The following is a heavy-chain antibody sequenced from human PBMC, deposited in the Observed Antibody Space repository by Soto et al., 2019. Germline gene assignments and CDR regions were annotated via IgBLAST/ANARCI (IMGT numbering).Heavy chain of an antibody. J-gene: IGHJ6*03. CDR2: ISSSSSYI. CDR1: GFTFSSYS. V-gene: IGHV3-21*01. CDR3: ARDKVRGSGSIRYYYYLDV. D-gene: IGHD3-10*01. Sequence: GGSLRLSCAASGFTFSSYSMNWVRQAPGKGLEWVSSISSSSSYIYYADSVKGRFTISRDNAKNSLYLQMNSLRAEDTAVYYCARDKVRGSGSIRYYYYLDVWGKGTTVTVYS.